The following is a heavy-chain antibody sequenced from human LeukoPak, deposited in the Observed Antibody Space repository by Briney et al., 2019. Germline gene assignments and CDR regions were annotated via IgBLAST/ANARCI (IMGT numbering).Heavy chain of an antibody. J-gene: IGHJ4*02. CDR2: ISSTGSYI. Sequence: PGGSLRLSCEASGFIFNSYGMNWVRQAPGGGLEWVSSISSTGSYIFYADSVKGRFTISRDDAKNSVYLQMNTLRAEDTGIYYCARSEGGSENYWGQGILVAVSS. CDR1: GFIFNSYG. CDR3: ARSEGGSENY. V-gene: IGHV3-21*01. D-gene: IGHD1-26*01.